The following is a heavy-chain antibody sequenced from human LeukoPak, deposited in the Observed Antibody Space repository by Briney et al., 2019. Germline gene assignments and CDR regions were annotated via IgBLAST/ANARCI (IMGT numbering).Heavy chain of an antibody. CDR1: GFTFSSYS. D-gene: IGHD3-3*01. J-gene: IGHJ4*01. CDR2: ISSSSSYI. V-gene: IGHV3-21*01. Sequence: PGGSLRLSCAASGFTFSSYSMNWVRQAPGKGLEWVSSISSSSSYIYYADSVKGRFTISRDNAKNSLYLQMNSLRAEDTAVYYCASPIVGGVIKPPGYDYWGQEPWSPSPQ. CDR3: ASPIVGGVIKPPGYDY.